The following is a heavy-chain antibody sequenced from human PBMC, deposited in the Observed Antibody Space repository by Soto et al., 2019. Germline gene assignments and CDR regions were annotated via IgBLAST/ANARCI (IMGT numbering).Heavy chain of an antibody. V-gene: IGHV3-30*18. J-gene: IGHJ6*02. Sequence: QVQLVESGGGMVQPGRSLRLSCAASGFTFSSYGMHWVRQAPGKGLEWVAVISYDGSNKYYADSVKGRFTISRDNSKNTLYLQMNSLRAEDTAVYYCAKDLGYCSSTSCYGGHYYYGMDVWGQGTTVTVSS. CDR1: GFTFSSYG. D-gene: IGHD2-2*01. CDR3: AKDLGYCSSTSCYGGHYYYGMDV. CDR2: ISYDGSNK.